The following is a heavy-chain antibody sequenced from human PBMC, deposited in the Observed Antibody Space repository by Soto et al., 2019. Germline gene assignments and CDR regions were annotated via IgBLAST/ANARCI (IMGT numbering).Heavy chain of an antibody. CDR1: GGSISSYY. CDR3: ARDNRDPRYYYYYMDV. CDR2: IYYSGST. V-gene: IGHV4-59*01. Sequence: SETLSLTCTVSGGSISSYYWSWIRQPPGKGLEWIGYIYYSGSTNYNPSLKSRVTISVDTSKNQFSLKLSSVTAADTAVYYCARDNRDPRYYYYYMDVWGKGTTVTVSS. J-gene: IGHJ6*03.